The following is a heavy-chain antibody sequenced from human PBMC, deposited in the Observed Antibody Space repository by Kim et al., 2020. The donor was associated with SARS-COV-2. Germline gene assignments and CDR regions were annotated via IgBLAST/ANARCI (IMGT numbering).Heavy chain of an antibody. D-gene: IGHD5-12*01. CDR3: AKDIVATITDYYYGMDV. Sequence: GGSLRLSCAASGFTFDDYAMHWVRQAPGKGLEWVSGISWNSGSIGYADSVKGRFTISRDNAKNSLYLQMNSLRAEDTALYYCAKDIVATITDYYYGMDVWGQGTTVTVSS. CDR1: GFTFDDYA. V-gene: IGHV3-9*01. CDR2: ISWNSGSI. J-gene: IGHJ6*02.